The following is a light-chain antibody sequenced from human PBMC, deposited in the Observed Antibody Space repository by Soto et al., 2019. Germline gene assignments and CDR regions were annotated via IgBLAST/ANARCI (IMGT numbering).Light chain of an antibody. CDR3: HHYSSYSPT. Sequence: NRVDLSPFPLAGTVRDRVTITCRASQTISSWLAWYQQKPERAPKLLIYKASTLKSGVPSRFSGSGSGTEFTLTISVLQPGGSATYYRHHYSSYSPTFGQGPKVDIK. CDR1: QTISSW. CDR2: KAS. V-gene: IGKV1-5*03. J-gene: IGKJ1*01.